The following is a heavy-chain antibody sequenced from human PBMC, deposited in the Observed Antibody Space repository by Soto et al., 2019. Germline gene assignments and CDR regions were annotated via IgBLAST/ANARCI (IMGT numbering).Heavy chain of an antibody. CDR1: GYTFTSFG. D-gene: IGHD2-2*01. CDR3: ARVTVVPAALGLDAFDI. Sequence: ASVKVSCKASGYTFTSFGISWVRQAPGQGLEWVGWISAYNGDTKYAQHLQGRVTMTTDTSTSTAYMELRSLRSDDTAVYYCARVTVVPAALGLDAFDIWGQGTMVTVSS. V-gene: IGHV1-18*01. J-gene: IGHJ3*02. CDR2: ISAYNGDT.